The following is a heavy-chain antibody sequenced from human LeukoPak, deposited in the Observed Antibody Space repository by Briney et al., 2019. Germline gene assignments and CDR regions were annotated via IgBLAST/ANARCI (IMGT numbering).Heavy chain of an antibody. CDR2: IYHSGST. J-gene: IGHJ4*02. CDR1: GYSISSGYY. Sequence: SETLSLTCTVSGYSISSGYYWGWIRQPPGKGLEWIGSIYHSGSTYYNPSLKSRVTISVDTSKNQFSLKLSSVTAADTAVYYCASIDVGYCSSTSCVAGVWGQGTLVTVSS. CDR3: ASIDVGYCSSTSCVAGV. D-gene: IGHD2-2*03. V-gene: IGHV4-38-2*02.